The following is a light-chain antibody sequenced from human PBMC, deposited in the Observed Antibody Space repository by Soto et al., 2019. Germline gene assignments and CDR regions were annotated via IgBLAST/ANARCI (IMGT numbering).Light chain of an antibody. CDR2: GAY. Sequence: EIVLTQSPGTLSLSPGESATLSCRASQSVSSSYLAWYQQKPGQAPRLLIYGAYSRATGIPDRFSGSGSGTAFTPTISRLEPADFAVYYCQQYGSSPPWTFGQGTKVDIK. J-gene: IGKJ1*01. CDR1: QSVSSSY. V-gene: IGKV3-20*01. CDR3: QQYGSSPPWT.